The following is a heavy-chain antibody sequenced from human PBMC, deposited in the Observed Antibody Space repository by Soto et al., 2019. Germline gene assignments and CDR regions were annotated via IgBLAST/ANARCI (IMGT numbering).Heavy chain of an antibody. CDR2: ITGSGSHS. D-gene: IGHD3-10*01. J-gene: IGHJ4*01. CDR1: GGSISSSSYY. V-gene: IGHV3-23*01. CDR3: AKGTSSEFLLSFDD. Sequence: PXETLSLTCTVSGGSISSSSYYWGWIRQPPGKGLEWVSVITGSGSHSYYADSVKGRFTISRDNSRNTLFLQIDSLRADDTAVYFCAKGTSSEFLLSFDDWGHGTLVTVSS.